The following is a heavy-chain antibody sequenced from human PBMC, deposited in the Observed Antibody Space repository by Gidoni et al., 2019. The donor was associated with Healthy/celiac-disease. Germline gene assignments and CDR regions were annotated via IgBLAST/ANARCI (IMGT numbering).Heavy chain of an antibody. Sequence: QVQLVESGGGVVQPGRSLRLSCAASGFTFSSYGMHWVRQAPGKGLAWVAVISYDGSNKYYADSVKGRFTISRDNSKNTLYLQMNSLRAEDTAVYYCAKETVDSSGYYRFDYWGQGTLITVSS. CDR3: AKETVDSSGYYRFDY. D-gene: IGHD3-22*01. CDR2: ISYDGSNK. V-gene: IGHV3-30*18. CDR1: GFTFSSYG. J-gene: IGHJ4*02.